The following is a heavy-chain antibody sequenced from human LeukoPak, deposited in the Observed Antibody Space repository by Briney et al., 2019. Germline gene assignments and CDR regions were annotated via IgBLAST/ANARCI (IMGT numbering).Heavy chain of an antibody. D-gene: IGHD2-2*01. CDR3: ARVPPSAHQLFSSDY. CDR1: GYTFTSYY. CDR2: INPSGGST. V-gene: IGHV1-46*01. Sequence: GASVKVSCKASGYTFTSYYMHWVRQAPGQGLEWMGIINPSGGSTSYAQKFQGRVTMTRDTSTSTVYMELSSLRSEDTAVYYCARVPPSAHQLFSSDYWGQGTQVTVSS. J-gene: IGHJ4*02.